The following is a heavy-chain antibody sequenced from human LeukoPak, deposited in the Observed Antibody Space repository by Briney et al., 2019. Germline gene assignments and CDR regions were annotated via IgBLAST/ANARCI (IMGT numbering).Heavy chain of an antibody. D-gene: IGHD2-15*01. CDR1: GGSISSGSYY. CDR2: INHSGST. V-gene: IGHV4-39*07. J-gene: IGHJ6*03. CDR3: ARGASGGYGMVVAAKRVRYYYYYMDV. Sequence: SETLSLTCTVSGGSISSGSYYRSWIRQPPGKGLEWIGEINHSGSTNYNPSLKSRVTISVDTSKNQFSLKLSSVTAADTAVYYCARGASGGYGMVVAAKRVRYYYYYMDVWGKGTTVTVSS.